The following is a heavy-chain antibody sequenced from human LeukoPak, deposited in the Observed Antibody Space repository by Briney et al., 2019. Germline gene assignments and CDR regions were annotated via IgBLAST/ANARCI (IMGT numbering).Heavy chain of an antibody. Sequence: SVKVSCKASGYTFTNYKIDWVRQAPGQGLEWMGGIIPIFGTANYAQKFQGRVTITADESTSTAYMELSSLRSEDTAVYYCAAGFGETGSDYWGQGTLVTVSS. CDR3: AAGFGETGSDY. CDR1: GYTFTNYK. D-gene: IGHD3-10*01. CDR2: IIPIFGTA. J-gene: IGHJ4*02. V-gene: IGHV1-69*13.